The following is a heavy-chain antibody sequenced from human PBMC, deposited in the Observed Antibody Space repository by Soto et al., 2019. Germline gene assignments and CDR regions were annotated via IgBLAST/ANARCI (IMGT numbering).Heavy chain of an antibody. CDR3: ARGAAGVRLDGFDS. CDR2: IIPVLGTT. Sequence: QVQLVQSGAELKKPGSSVRVSCKDSGGTFSTYAIGWVRQAPGQGLEWMGGIIPVLGTTNYAQKFQGRVTITADESTSTAYMELSSLRSEDTAVYYCARGAAGVRLDGFDSWGQGTLVAVSS. J-gene: IGHJ4*02. V-gene: IGHV1-69*01. D-gene: IGHD3-10*01. CDR1: GGTFSTYA.